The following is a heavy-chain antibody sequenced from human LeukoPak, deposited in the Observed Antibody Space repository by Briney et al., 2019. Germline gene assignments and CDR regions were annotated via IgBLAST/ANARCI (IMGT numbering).Heavy chain of an antibody. CDR2: IYSGGST. J-gene: IGHJ4*02. V-gene: IGHV3-53*01. CDR1: GFTVSSNY. Sequence: GGSLRLSCAASGFTVSSNYMSWVRQAPGKGLEWVSVIYSGGSTYYADSVKGRFTISRDNSKNTLYLQMNSLRAEDTAVYYCARAYYYVWGSYHARGYYFDYWGQGTLVTVSS. D-gene: IGHD3-16*01. CDR3: ARAYYYVWGSYHARGYYFDY.